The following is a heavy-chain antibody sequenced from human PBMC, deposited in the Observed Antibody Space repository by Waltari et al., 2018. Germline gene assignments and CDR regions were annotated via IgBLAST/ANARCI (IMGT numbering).Heavy chain of an antibody. CDR3: ARGSYGNPFFDY. CDR1: GFTFSSYT. CDR2: ISYDGTNK. V-gene: IGHV3-30*01. Sequence: QVQLVESGGGVVQPGRSLRLSCAASGFTFSSYTMPWVRQAPGKGLEWVAGISYDGTNKYYADSVKGRFTISRDNSKSTLYLQMNSLRAEDTAVYYCARGSYGNPFFDYWGQGTLVTVSS. D-gene: IGHD5-18*01. J-gene: IGHJ4*02.